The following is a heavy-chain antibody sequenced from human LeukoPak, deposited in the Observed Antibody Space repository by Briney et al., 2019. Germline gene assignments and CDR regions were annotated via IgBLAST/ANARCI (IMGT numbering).Heavy chain of an antibody. CDR1: GFTFSSYS. Sequence: PGGSLRLSCAASGFTFSSYSMNWVRQAPGKGLEWVSGISWNSGSIGYADSVKGRFTISRDNAKNSLYLQMNSLRAEDTALYYCAKGLRGVIMKPDFDYWGQGTLVTVSS. CDR2: ISWNSGSI. D-gene: IGHD3-10*01. V-gene: IGHV3-9*01. CDR3: AKGLRGVIMKPDFDY. J-gene: IGHJ4*02.